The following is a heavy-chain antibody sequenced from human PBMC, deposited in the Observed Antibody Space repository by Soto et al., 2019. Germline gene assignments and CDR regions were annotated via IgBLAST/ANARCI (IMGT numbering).Heavy chain of an antibody. V-gene: IGHV3-64D*06. D-gene: IGHD3-16*01. Sequence: GGSLRLSCSASGFSFSTSGMHWVRQTPGKGLEFVSAITDDGGSTYYADSVKGRFTISRDNSKNTLSLQMSGLRTEDTAVYYFVKDRVWYYFDYWGQGTLVTVSS. CDR1: GFSFSTSG. CDR2: ITDDGGST. J-gene: IGHJ4*02. CDR3: VKDRVWYYFDY.